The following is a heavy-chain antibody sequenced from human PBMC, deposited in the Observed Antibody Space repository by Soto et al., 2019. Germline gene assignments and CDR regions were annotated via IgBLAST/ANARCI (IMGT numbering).Heavy chain of an antibody. J-gene: IGHJ4*02. D-gene: IGHD3-3*01. CDR2: SVNT. V-gene: IGHV1-18*04. Sequence: QVQLVQSGAEVKKTGASVTVSCKASGYTFSRHGSSWVRQSPGQGLEWMAWSVNTNYAQKFQGRLTMTTNPSTRTAYMELRTLRSDATAVYYCARSADGFSSGYYYEYWGQGTRVTVSS. CDR1: GYTFSRHG. CDR3: ARSADGFSSGYYYEY.